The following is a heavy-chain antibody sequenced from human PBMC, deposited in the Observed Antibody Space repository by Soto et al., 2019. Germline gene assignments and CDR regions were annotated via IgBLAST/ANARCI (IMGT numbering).Heavy chain of an antibody. J-gene: IGHJ6*02. D-gene: IGHD2-2*01. Sequence: GGSLRLSCAASGFTFSSYWMSWVRQAPGKGLEWVANIKQDGSEKYYVESVKGRFTISRANAKNSLYLQMNSLRAEDTAVYYCARDSTSSHSKFYYYYYGMDVWGQGTTVTVSS. CDR3: ARDSTSSHSKFYYYYYGMDV. CDR2: IKQDGSEK. CDR1: GFTFSSYW. V-gene: IGHV3-7*01.